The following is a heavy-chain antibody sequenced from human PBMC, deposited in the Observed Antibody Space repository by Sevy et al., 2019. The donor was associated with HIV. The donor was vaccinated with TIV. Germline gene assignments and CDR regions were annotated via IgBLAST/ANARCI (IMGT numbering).Heavy chain of an antibody. V-gene: IGHV1-18*04. CDR1: GYTFTSYG. Sequence: ASVKVSCKASGYTFTSYGISWARQAPGLGLEWMGWISAYNGNTNYAQKLQGRVTMTTDTSTSTAYMELRSLRSDDTAVYYCARDRSIVGATDDAFDIWGQGTMVTVSS. CDR3: ARDRSIVGATDDAFDI. CDR2: ISAYNGNT. J-gene: IGHJ3*02. D-gene: IGHD1-26*01.